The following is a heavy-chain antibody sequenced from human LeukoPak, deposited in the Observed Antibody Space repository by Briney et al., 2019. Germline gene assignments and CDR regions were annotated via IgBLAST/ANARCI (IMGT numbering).Heavy chain of an antibody. CDR2: ISAYNGNT. Sequence: ASVKFSCKASGYTFTSYGISWVRQAPGQGLEWMGWISAYNGNTNYAQKLQGRVTMTTDTSTSTAYMELRSLRSDDTAVYYCASSLYDFWSGYPNWFDPWGQGTLVTVSS. CDR1: GYTFTSYG. V-gene: IGHV1-18*01. J-gene: IGHJ5*02. CDR3: ASSLYDFWSGYPNWFDP. D-gene: IGHD3-3*01.